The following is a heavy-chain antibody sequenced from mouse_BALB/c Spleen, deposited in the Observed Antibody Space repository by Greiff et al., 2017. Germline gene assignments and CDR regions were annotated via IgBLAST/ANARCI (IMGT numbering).Heavy chain of an antibody. CDR2: ISPGNGDI. D-gene: IGHD1-1*01. CDR3: HILCITTVVAKDY. V-gene: IGHV1S53*02. Sequence: QVQLQQSDAELVKPGASVKISCKASGYTFTDHAIHWVKQKPEQGLEWIGYISPGNGDIKYNEKFKGKATLTADKSSSTAYMQLNSLTSEDSAVYFCHILCITTVVAKDYWGQGTTLTVSS. J-gene: IGHJ2*01. CDR1: GYTFTDHA.